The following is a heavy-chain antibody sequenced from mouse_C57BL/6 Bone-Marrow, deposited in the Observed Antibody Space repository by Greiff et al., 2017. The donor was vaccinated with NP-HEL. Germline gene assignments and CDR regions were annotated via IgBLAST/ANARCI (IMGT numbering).Heavy chain of an antibody. J-gene: IGHJ3*01. Sequence: QVQLQQPGAELVMPGASVKLSCKASGYTFTSYWMHWVKQRPGQGLEWIGEIVPSDSYTNYNQKFKGKSTLTVDKSSSTAYMQLSSLTSEDSAVYYCARKIYGSNLAWFAYWGQGTLVTVSA. V-gene: IGHV1-69*01. CDR2: IVPSDSYT. D-gene: IGHD1-1*01. CDR1: GYTFTSYW. CDR3: ARKIYGSNLAWFAY.